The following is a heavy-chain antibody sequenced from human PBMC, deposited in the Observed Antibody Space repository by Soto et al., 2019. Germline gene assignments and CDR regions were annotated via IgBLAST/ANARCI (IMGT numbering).Heavy chain of an antibody. CDR1: GGSFRGYF. J-gene: IGHJ4*02. V-gene: IGHV4-34*01. CDR3: QGGDF. Sequence: QLQLQQWGAGLLKPSETLSLTCAVSGGSFRGYFWSGIRQSPDKGLEWIGEINDSGSTYYNPSFKSRLTISVDTSNSQISLRLTAVTAADSAVYYCQGGDFWGQGTRVTVSS. D-gene: IGHD3-16*01. CDR2: INDSGST.